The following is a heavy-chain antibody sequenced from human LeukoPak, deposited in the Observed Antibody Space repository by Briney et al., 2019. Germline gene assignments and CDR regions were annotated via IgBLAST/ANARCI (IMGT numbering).Heavy chain of an antibody. CDR3: ARNVGWYSHDT. CDR2: IYGSGST. Sequence: RPSETLSLTCTVSGDSLSAHYWSWIRQPPGKGLEWIVYIYGSGSTHYDPSFRSRATISEDTSKNQFSLQLTSVTAADTAVYYCARNVGWYSHDTWGQGTLVTVSS. CDR1: GDSLSAHY. J-gene: IGHJ5*02. D-gene: IGHD6-19*01. V-gene: IGHV4-59*08.